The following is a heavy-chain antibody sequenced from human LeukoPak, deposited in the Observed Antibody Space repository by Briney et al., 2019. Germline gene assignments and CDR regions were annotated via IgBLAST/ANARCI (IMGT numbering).Heavy chain of an antibody. CDR3: AMVPAAMGSGVY. CDR1: GFTFTNYW. D-gene: IGHD2-2*01. Sequence: GGSLRLSCAASGFTFTNYWMSWVRQAPGKGLEWVANIKQDGSEKYYVDSVKGRFTISRDNAKNSLYLQMNSLRAEDTAVYYCAMVPAAMGSGVYWGQGTLVTVSS. J-gene: IGHJ4*02. V-gene: IGHV3-7*03. CDR2: IKQDGSEK.